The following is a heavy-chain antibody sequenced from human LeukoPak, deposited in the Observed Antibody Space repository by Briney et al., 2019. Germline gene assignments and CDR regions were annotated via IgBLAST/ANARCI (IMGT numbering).Heavy chain of an antibody. Sequence: SETLSLTCAVYGGSFSGYYWSWIRQPPGKGLEWIGEINHSGSTNYNPSLKSRVTISVDTSKNQFSLKVSSVTAADTAVYYCARVRDPLDYWGQGTLVTVSS. V-gene: IGHV4-34*01. CDR3: ARVRDPLDY. J-gene: IGHJ4*02. D-gene: IGHD5-24*01. CDR2: INHSGST. CDR1: GGSFSGYY.